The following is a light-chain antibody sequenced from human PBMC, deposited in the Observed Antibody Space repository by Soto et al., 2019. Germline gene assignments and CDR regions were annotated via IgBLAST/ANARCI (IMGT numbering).Light chain of an antibody. V-gene: IGLV2-14*01. CDR1: SSDVGGYNY. CDR2: EVS. Sequence: QSALTQPASVSGSPGQPITISCTGTSSDVGGYNYVSWYQQHPGKAPKLMIYEVSNRPSGVSNRFSGSKSGNTASLTISGLQAEDEADYYCNSYASSSTLYVSGTG. CDR3: NSYASSSTLYV. J-gene: IGLJ1*01.